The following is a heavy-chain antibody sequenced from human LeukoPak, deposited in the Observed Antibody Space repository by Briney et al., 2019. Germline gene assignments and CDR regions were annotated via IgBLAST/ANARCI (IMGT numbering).Heavy chain of an antibody. D-gene: IGHD6-13*01. CDR3: AARAAAAGRPTYYFDY. V-gene: IGHV4-4*02. Sequence: SGTLSLTCAVSGGSISSSNWWSWVRQPPGKGLEWIGEIYHSGSTNYSPSLKSRVTISVDKSKNQFSLKLSSVTAADTAVYYCAARAAAAGRPTYYFDYWGQGTLVTVSS. CDR2: IYHSGST. CDR1: GGSISSSNW. J-gene: IGHJ4*02.